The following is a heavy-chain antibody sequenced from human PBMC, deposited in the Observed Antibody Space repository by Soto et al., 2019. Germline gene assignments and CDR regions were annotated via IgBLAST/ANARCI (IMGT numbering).Heavy chain of an antibody. V-gene: IGHV3-23*01. J-gene: IGHJ6*02. Sequence: GGSLRLSCAASGFTFSGFAMTWVRHVPGRGLEWVAALDGAGGSTYYAESVRGRFSISRDNSQNTLFLQMNSLTADDTAIYYCAAPRDEYGSGVSWFTYGMDIWGQGTTVTVSS. D-gene: IGHD3-10*01. CDR1: GFTFSGFA. CDR3: AAPRDEYGSGVSWFTYGMDI. CDR2: LDGAGGST.